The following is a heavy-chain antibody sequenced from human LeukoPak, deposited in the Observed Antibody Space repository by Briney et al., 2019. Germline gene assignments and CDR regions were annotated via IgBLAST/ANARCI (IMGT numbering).Heavy chain of an antibody. J-gene: IGHJ4*02. CDR3: AKDQGSSSWLDY. CDR1: GFTVSSNY. D-gene: IGHD6-13*01. Sequence: QPGGSLRLSCAASGFTVSSNYMSWVRQAPGKGLEWVSVIYSGGSTYYADSVKGRFTISRDNSKNTLYLQMSSLRTEDTAVYYCAKDQGSSSWLDYWGQGTLVTVSS. V-gene: IGHV3-53*05. CDR2: IYSGGST.